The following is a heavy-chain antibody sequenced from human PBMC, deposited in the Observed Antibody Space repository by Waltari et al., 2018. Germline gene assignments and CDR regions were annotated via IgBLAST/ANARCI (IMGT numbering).Heavy chain of an antibody. D-gene: IGHD6-19*01. CDR1: GGSISSYY. Sequence: QVQLQESGPGLAKPSETLSLTCTVSGGSISSYYWSWIRQPPGKGLEWIGYIYYSGSTNYNPSLKSRVTISVDTSKNQFSLKLSSVTAADTAVYYCAAMYSSGWYGPYFDYWGQGTLVTVSS. J-gene: IGHJ4*02. V-gene: IGHV4-59*01. CDR3: AAMYSSGWYGPYFDY. CDR2: IYYSGST.